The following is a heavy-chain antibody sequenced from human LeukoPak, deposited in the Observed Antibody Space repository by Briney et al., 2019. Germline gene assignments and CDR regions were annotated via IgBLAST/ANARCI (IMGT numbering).Heavy chain of an antibody. CDR1: GGPISSGSYY. CDR2: IYTSGST. V-gene: IGHV4-61*02. D-gene: IGHD2-2*02. CDR3: ARARYCSSTSCYTGGAFDI. J-gene: IGHJ3*02. Sequence: PSETLPLTCTVSGGPISSGSYYWSWIRQPAGKGLEWIGRIYTSGSTNYNPSLKSRVTISVDTSKNQFSLKLSSVTAADTAVYYCARARYCSSTSCYTGGAFDIWGQGTMVTVSS.